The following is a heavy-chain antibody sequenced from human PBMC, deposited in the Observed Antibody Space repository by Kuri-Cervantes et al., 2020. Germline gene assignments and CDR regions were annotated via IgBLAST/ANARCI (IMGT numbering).Heavy chain of an antibody. J-gene: IGHJ4*02. D-gene: IGHD3-9*01. Sequence: ASVKISCKAFGYTFTTYYMHWVRQAPGQGLEWMGIINPSDGSTTYAQKFQGRVTMTRDTSTSTAYMELRSLRSDDTAVYYCVIARYFDWAPHYFDYWGQGTLVTVSS. CDR2: INPSDGST. V-gene: IGHV1-46*03. CDR1: GYTFTTYY. CDR3: VIARYFDWAPHYFDY.